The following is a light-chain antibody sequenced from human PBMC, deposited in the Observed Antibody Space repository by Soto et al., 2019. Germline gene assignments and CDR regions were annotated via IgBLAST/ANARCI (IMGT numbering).Light chain of an antibody. CDR2: EDT. V-gene: IGLV2-23*01. Sequence: QSALTQPASVSGPPGQSITISCTGSSSDVGNYNLVSWYQQHPGKAPKLMIYEDTKWPSGVSNRFSGSKSGNTAYLTISGLQAEDEADYYCWSYAVGRTYVFRTGTKLTVL. J-gene: IGLJ1*01. CDR3: WSYAVGRTYV. CDR1: SSDVGNYNL.